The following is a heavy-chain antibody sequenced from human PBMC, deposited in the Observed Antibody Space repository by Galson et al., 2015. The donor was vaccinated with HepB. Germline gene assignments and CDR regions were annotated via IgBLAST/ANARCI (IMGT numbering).Heavy chain of an antibody. CDR1: GFTFSSYG. J-gene: IGHJ5*02. Sequence: SLRLSCAASGFTFSSYGMHWVRQAPGKGLEWVAVIWYDGSNKYYADSVKGRFTISRDNSKNTLYLQMNSLRAEDTAVYYCAREYEQLVRGWFDPWGQGTLVTVSS. D-gene: IGHD6-6*01. V-gene: IGHV3-33*01. CDR3: AREYEQLVRGWFDP. CDR2: IWYDGSNK.